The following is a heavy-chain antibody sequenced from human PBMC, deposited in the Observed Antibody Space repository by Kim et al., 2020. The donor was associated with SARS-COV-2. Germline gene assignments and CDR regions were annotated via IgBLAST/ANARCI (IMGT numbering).Heavy chain of an antibody. V-gene: IGHV3-21*01. CDR1: GFTFSSYS. D-gene: IGHD1-26*01. Sequence: GGSLRLSCAASGFTFSSYSMNWVRQAPGKGLEWVSSISSSSSYIYYADSVKGRFTISRDNAKNSLYLQMNSLRAEDTAVYYCARDLGVGATKVYYYGMDVWGQGTTVTVSS. J-gene: IGHJ6*02. CDR3: ARDLGVGATKVYYYGMDV. CDR2: ISSSSSYI.